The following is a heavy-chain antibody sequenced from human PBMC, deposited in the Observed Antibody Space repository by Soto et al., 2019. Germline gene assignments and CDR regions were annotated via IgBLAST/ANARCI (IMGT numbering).Heavy chain of an antibody. D-gene: IGHD6-13*01. CDR3: ARGGPAAGFHL. Sequence: ASVKVSCKASGYTFITNDINWVRQASGQGLEWMGWMKPSTGDSGSDPDFQGRITMTRDTATGTAYMELSSLKFEDTAVYYCARGGPAAGFHLCGQGSMVTVYS. J-gene: IGHJ5*02. CDR2: MKPSTGDS. CDR1: GYTFITND. V-gene: IGHV1-8*01.